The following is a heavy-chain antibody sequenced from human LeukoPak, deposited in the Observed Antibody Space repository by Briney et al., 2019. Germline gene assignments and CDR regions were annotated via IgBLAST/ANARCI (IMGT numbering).Heavy chain of an antibody. Sequence: GGSLRLSCAASGFTFSSYGMHWVRQAPGKGLEWVAFIRYDGSNKYYADSVKGRFTISRDNSKNTLYLQMNSLRAEDTAVYYCASWEDYYDSSGYPWYYYYMDVWGKGTTVTVSS. V-gene: IGHV3-30*02. CDR2: IRYDGSNK. J-gene: IGHJ6*03. CDR1: GFTFSSYG. D-gene: IGHD3-22*01. CDR3: ASWEDYYDSSGYPWYYYYMDV.